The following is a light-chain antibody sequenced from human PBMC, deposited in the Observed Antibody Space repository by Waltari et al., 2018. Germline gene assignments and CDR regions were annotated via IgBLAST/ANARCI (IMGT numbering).Light chain of an antibody. CDR2: EDR. J-gene: IGLJ2*01. CDR3: YSTDSSGNHRV. CDR1: ALPKKY. V-gene: IGLV3-10*01. Sequence: SYELKQPPSVSVATGQAARITGTGVALPKKYIYCYQQNSGQAPVLVIYEDRKRPSGIPQRFSGSSSGTTATLTISGAQVEDEADYHCYSTDSSGNHRVFGGGTKLIVL.